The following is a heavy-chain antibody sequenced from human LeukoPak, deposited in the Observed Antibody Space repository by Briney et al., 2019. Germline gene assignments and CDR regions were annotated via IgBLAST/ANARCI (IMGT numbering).Heavy chain of an antibody. CDR2: MKQDGSEK. J-gene: IGHJ3*02. Sequence: PGGSLRLSCAASGFTFSSYGMHWVRQAPGKGLEWVANMKQDGSEKYYVDSVKGRFTISRDNAKNSLYLQMNSLRAEDTAVYYCARVLKYYYGSGSYRNAFDIWGQGTMVTVSS. D-gene: IGHD3-10*01. CDR1: GFTFSSYG. CDR3: ARVLKYYYGSGSYRNAFDI. V-gene: IGHV3-7*01.